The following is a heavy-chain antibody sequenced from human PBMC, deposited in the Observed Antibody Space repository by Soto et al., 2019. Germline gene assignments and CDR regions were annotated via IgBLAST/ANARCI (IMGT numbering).Heavy chain of an antibody. J-gene: IGHJ6*02. Sequence: ASVKVSCKALGYTSSSYGINWVRQAPGQGLEWMGWISVFNGDTKYAQKFHGRVAITKDPGTSTAHMELRSLRSDDAAVYFCATKDDHKDDQPYYYGMDVWGQGTTVTVSS. CDR1: GYTSSSYG. V-gene: IGHV1-18*01. D-gene: IGHD3-16*01. CDR2: ISVFNGDT. CDR3: ATKDDHKDDQPYYYGMDV.